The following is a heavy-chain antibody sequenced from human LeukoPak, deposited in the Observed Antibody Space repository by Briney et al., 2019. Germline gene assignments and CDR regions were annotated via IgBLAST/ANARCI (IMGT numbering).Heavy chain of an antibody. CDR1: GDSISSGDYY. V-gene: IGHV4-30-4*01. D-gene: IGHD3-22*01. CDR2: IYHSGHT. Sequence: KPSQTLSLTCTVSGDSISSGDYYWSWIRQPPGEGLEWIGYIYHSGHTYYNPSLKSRFTISIETSKNQFSLRLSSVTAADTAIYYCARGLDYYDSRGTLPGGGYFDYWGPGTLVTVSS. CDR3: ARGLDYYDSRGTLPGGGYFDY. J-gene: IGHJ4*02.